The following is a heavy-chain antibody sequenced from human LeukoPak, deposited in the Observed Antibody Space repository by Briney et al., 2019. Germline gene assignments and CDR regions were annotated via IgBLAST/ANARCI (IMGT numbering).Heavy chain of an antibody. CDR3: ARESEGTTVGFDY. V-gene: IGHV4-34*01. D-gene: IGHD1-7*01. J-gene: IGHJ4*02. CDR1: GGSFSGYY. Sequence: SETLSLTCAVYGGSFSGYYWSWIRQPPGEGLEWIGEINHSGSTNYNPSLKSRVTISVDTSKNQFSLKLSSVTAADTAVYYCARESEGTTVGFDYWGQGTLVTVSS. CDR2: INHSGST.